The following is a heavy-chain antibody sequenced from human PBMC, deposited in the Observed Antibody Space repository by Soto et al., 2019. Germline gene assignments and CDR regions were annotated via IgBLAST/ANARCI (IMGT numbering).Heavy chain of an antibody. V-gene: IGHV3-23*01. CDR3: AKPHYDVWSGFSPFGGMDV. D-gene: IGHD3-3*01. Sequence: PRWSLRLSCSASVFTFSNYDMSWVRQAPGKGLEWVSDINDSGGKRYYADSVKGRFTISRDNSKNTLYLQMTSLRVEDTAVYYCAKPHYDVWSGFSPFGGMDVWGQGTTVTV. CDR2: INDSGGKR. CDR1: VFTFSNYD. J-gene: IGHJ6*02.